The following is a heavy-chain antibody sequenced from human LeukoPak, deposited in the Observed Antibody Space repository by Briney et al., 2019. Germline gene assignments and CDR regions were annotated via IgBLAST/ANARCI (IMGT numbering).Heavy chain of an antibody. J-gene: IGHJ4*02. CDR1: GGSISSYY. D-gene: IGHD6-13*01. Sequence: PSETLSLTCTVSGGSISSYYWSWIRQPPGKGLEWIGYIYYSGNTNYNPSLKSRVTITGDTSKNQFSLKVNSVTAADTAVYYCRGSWHDSGGLDYFDYWGQGALVTVSS. CDR3: RGSWHDSGGLDYFDY. CDR2: IYYSGNT. V-gene: IGHV4-59*08.